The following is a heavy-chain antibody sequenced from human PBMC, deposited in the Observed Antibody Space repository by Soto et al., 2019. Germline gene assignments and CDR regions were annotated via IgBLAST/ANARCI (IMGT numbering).Heavy chain of an antibody. V-gene: IGHV4-39*01. J-gene: IGHJ2*01. CDR3: ARRDGSGLGNWYCDL. D-gene: IGHD7-27*01. Sequence: QLQLQESGPGLVKPSETLSLTCTVSGGSISSSSYYWGWIRQPPGKGLEWIGSIYYSGSTYYNPSLKSQVTVSVDTSKNQFTVKLSPVTAADTAVYDYARRDGSGLGNWYCDLWGRGTLVTVSS. CDR2: IYYSGST. CDR1: GGSISSSSYY.